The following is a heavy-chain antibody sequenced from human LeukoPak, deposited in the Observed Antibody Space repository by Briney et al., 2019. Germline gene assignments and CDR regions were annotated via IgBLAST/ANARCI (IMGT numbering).Heavy chain of an antibody. CDR2: INPSGGIT. V-gene: IGHV1-46*01. D-gene: IGHD3-3*01. CDR1: GYTFTSFY. Sequence: ASVKVSCKASGYTFTSFYMHWVRQVPGQGLEWMGIINPSGGITMYAQKFEGRVNMTRDLSSGTVHMELSSLRSEDTAMYYCAREWGPGRSNRFQHWGQGTLVTVSA. J-gene: IGHJ1*01. CDR3: AREWGPGRSNRFQH.